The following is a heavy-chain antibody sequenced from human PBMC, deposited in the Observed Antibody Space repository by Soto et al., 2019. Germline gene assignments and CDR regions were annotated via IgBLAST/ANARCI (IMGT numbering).Heavy chain of an antibody. CDR1: GLTVSGKYY. CDR3: ASWHLREHAYDV. J-gene: IGHJ3*01. CDR2: LYDLDGT. D-gene: IGHD4-17*01. V-gene: IGHV3-53*01. Sequence: DVQLVESGGGLIQPGGSLRLSCAAFGLTVSGKYYMAWLRQAPGKGLEWLSGLYDLDGTYYADSVKGRFITSGDRSKNIVYLQINDLRPDDTAVYYCASWHLREHAYDVWGQGTTVTVSS.